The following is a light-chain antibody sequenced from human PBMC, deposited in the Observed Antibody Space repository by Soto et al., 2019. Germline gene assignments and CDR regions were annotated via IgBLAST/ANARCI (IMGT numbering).Light chain of an antibody. CDR3: QQYKNYSYS. V-gene: IGKV1-5*01. J-gene: IGKJ2*03. CDR1: QPVNTF. Sequence: IQMTQSPSTVSASVGDSVTISCRASQPVNTFLAWYQQKPGGAPKVVIFDASNLGSGVPSRFSGSGFGTEFTLSITNLQPDDVATYYCQQYKNYSYSFGQGTKLEIK. CDR2: DAS.